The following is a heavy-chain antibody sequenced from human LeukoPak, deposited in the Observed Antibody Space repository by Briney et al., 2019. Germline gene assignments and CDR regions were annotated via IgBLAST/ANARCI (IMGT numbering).Heavy chain of an antibody. CDR3: ARLEIVVVAATQVARREYCFDY. V-gene: IGHV4-38-2*01. CDR1: GYSISSGYY. Sequence: SVTLSLTCAVSGYSISSGYYWGWIRQPPGKGLEWIGSIYHSGSTYYNPSLKSRVTISVDTSKNQFSLKLSSVTAADTAVYYCARLEIVVVAATQVARREYCFDYWGQGTLVTVSS. CDR2: IYHSGST. J-gene: IGHJ4*02. D-gene: IGHD2-15*01.